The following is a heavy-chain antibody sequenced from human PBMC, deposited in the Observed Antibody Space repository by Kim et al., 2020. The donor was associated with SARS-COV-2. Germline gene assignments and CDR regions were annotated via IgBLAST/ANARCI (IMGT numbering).Heavy chain of an antibody. CDR2: IYYSGST. CDR3: ARGEQLAVPYYYYYGMDV. D-gene: IGHD6-6*01. V-gene: IGHV4-59*01. Sequence: SETLSLTCTVSGGSISSYYWSWIRQPPGKGLEWIGYIYYSGSTNYNPSLKSRVTISVDTSKNQFSLKLSSVTAADTAVYYCARGEQLAVPYYYYYGMDVWGQGTTVSVPS. CDR1: GGSISSYY. J-gene: IGHJ6*02.